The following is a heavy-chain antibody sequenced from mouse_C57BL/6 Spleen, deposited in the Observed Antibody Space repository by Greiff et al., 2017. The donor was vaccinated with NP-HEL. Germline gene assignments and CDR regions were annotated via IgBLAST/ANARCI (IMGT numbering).Heavy chain of an antibody. V-gene: IGHV1-55*01. CDR2: IYPGSGST. CDR3: ARGGYGSLYYFDY. J-gene: IGHJ2*01. Sequence: VQLQQPGAELVKPGASVKMSCKASGYTFTSYWITWVKQRPGQGLEWIGDIYPGSGSTNYNEKFKSKATLTVDTSSSTAYMQLRSLTSEDSAVYYCARGGYGSLYYFDYWGQGTTLTVSS. CDR1: GYTFTSYW. D-gene: IGHD1-1*01.